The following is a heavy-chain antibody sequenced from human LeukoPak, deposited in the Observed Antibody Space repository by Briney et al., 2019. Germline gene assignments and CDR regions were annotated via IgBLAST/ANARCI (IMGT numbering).Heavy chain of an antibody. Sequence: PSETLSLTCTVSGGSISSYYWSWIRQPPGKGLEWIGYIYFSGSTTYNPSLKSRVTISLDTSKNQFSLKWSSMTAADTAVYYCARHSNWNYDYWGQGTLVTVSS. V-gene: IGHV4-59*08. CDR1: GGSISSYY. CDR3: ARHSNWNYDY. CDR2: IYFSGST. J-gene: IGHJ4*02. D-gene: IGHD1-7*01.